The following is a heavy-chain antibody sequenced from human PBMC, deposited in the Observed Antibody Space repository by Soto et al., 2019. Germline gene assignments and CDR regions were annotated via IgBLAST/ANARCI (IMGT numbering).Heavy chain of an antibody. CDR1: GYTFTSYA. CDR3: ARGRAPYRPFYDSSGYYYAEGGY. J-gene: IGHJ4*02. V-gene: IGHV1-3*01. CDR2: INAGNGNT. Sequence: ASVKVSCKASGYTFTSYAMHWVRQAPGQRLEWMGWINAGNGNTKYSQKFQGRVTITRDTSARTAYMELSSLRSEDTAVYYCARGRAPYRPFYDSSGYYYAEGGYWGQGTLVTVSS. D-gene: IGHD3-22*01.